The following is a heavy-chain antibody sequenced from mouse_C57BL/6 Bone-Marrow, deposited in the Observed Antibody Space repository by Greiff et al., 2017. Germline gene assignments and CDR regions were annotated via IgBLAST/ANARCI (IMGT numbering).Heavy chain of an antibody. Sequence: EVKVVESGGDLVKPGGSLKLSCAASGFTFSSYGMSWVRQTPDKRLEWVATISSGGSYTYYPDSVKGRFTLSRDNAKNTLYLQMSSLKSEDTAMYYCASYDYDGVWWYFDVWGTGTTVTVSS. CDR2: ISSGGSYT. J-gene: IGHJ1*03. CDR1: GFTFSSYG. D-gene: IGHD2-4*01. V-gene: IGHV5-6*01. CDR3: ASYDYDGVWWYFDV.